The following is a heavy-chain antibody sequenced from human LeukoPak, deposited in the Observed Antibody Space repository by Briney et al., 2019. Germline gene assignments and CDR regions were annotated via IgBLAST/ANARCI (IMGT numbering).Heavy chain of an antibody. J-gene: IGHJ4*02. Sequence: SETLSLTCSVSGDSISYFYWSWIRQAAGKGLEWIGRFSSSGTTDYSASLKSRVTIPVDTSKNQFSLKLSSVTAADTAVYYCARDGGGSGWSYVYWGQGTLVTVSS. D-gene: IGHD6-19*01. CDR2: FSSSGTT. CDR3: ARDGGGSGWSYVY. V-gene: IGHV4-4*07. CDR1: GDSISYFY.